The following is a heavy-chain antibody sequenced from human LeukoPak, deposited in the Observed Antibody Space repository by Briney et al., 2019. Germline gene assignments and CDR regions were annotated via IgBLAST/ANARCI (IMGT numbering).Heavy chain of an antibody. CDR1: GFTLSKFE. J-gene: IGHJ3*01. V-gene: IGHV3-48*03. Sequence: GGSLRLSCAASGFTLSKFEMNWVRRAPGKGLEWLSYINSGGTEWYADSVKGRFTIPRDDAKNSLYLQMDSLRDEHTAVYYCARDRYGDNGDAFDVWGQGTMVTVSS. CDR2: INSGGTE. D-gene: IGHD4-17*01. CDR3: ARDRYGDNGDAFDV.